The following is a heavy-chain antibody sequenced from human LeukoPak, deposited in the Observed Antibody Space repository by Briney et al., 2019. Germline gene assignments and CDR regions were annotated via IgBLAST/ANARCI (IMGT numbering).Heavy chain of an antibody. Sequence: ASVTVSFTASGYTFTSYAMHWVRQAPGQRLEWMGWINAGNGNTKYSQKFQGRVTITRDTSASTAYMELSSLRSEDTAVYYCARGEQWLTNDAFDIWGQGTMVTVSS. D-gene: IGHD6-19*01. CDR3: ARGEQWLTNDAFDI. J-gene: IGHJ3*02. CDR2: INAGNGNT. CDR1: GYTFTSYA. V-gene: IGHV1-3*01.